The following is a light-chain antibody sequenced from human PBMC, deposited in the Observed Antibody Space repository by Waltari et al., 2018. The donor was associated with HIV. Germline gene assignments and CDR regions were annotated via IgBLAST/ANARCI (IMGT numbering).Light chain of an antibody. V-gene: IGKV1-39*01. CDR2: AAS. J-gene: IGKJ3*01. Sequence: DIYMTQSPSSLSASVADRVTITCRASQTINTFLNWYQQKPGRSPKLLIYAASNLQSGVPSRFSGNGSGTDFSLIISSLQPEDFATYYCLQTYSAPLTFGPGTRVDFK. CDR3: LQTYSAPLT. CDR1: QTINTF.